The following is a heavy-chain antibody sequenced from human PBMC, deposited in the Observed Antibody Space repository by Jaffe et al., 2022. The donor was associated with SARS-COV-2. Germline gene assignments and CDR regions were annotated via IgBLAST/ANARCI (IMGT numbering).Heavy chain of an antibody. CDR3: AKGWSLAAPGYYMDV. V-gene: IGHV3-23*04. J-gene: IGHJ6*03. CDR1: GFLFRTYA. D-gene: IGHD6-13*01. Sequence: EVQLVESGGGLAQPGGSLRVSCAASGFLFRTYAMSWVRQAPGKGLEWVAAISGTGDSTYYASSVNGRFIISRDNLKNTLTLQMTSLRVEDTAIYYCAKGWSLAAPGYYMDVWGEGTTVTVSS. CDR2: ISGTGDST.